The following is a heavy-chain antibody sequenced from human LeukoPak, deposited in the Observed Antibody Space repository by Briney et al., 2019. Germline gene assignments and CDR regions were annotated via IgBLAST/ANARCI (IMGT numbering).Heavy chain of an antibody. CDR2: ISSGSTYK. Sequence: GGSLRLSCAASGFTFSIYTMNWVRQAPGKGLEWVSSISSGSTYKYYADSVKGRFTIPRDSAKNSLFLQMNSLRAADTAVYYCARDSAAYDILTGWMDVWGQGTTVTVSS. J-gene: IGHJ6*02. CDR3: ARDSAAYDILTGWMDV. CDR1: GFTFSIYT. V-gene: IGHV3-21*01. D-gene: IGHD3-9*01.